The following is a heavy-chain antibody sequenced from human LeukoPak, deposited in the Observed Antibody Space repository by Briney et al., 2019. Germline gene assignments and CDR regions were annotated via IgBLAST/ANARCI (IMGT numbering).Heavy chain of an antibody. CDR1: GFTFRDFS. V-gene: IGHV3-43*02. Sequence: GSLRLSCAASGFTFRDFSMHWVPQAPGQGLEWVSLISGDESATHYADSVKGRFTISRDTPKHSVYLQMTALTVADTAFYYCATGNNSFSFTFDYWGQGALVTVSS. CDR2: ISGDESAT. D-gene: IGHD2/OR15-2a*01. J-gene: IGHJ4*02. CDR3: ATGNNSFSFTFDY.